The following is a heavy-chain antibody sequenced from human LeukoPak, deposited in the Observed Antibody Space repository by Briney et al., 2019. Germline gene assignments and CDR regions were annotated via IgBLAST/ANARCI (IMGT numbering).Heavy chain of an antibody. CDR3: AKDGGLWVSAHWGDS. Sequence: GGSLRLSCAASGFTFISYTMSWVRQAPGKGLEWVSTITTSDGNTYYADSVKGRFTVSRDNPKNTLFLQMNSLRAEDTAVYYCAKDGGLWVSAHWGDSWGRGTLVTVSS. J-gene: IGHJ4*02. CDR2: ITTSDGNT. D-gene: IGHD7-27*01. CDR1: GFTFISYT. V-gene: IGHV3-23*01.